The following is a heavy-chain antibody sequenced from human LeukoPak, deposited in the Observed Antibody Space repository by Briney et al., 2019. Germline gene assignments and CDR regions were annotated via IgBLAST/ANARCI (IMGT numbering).Heavy chain of an antibody. CDR2: IKHDGVEK. J-gene: IGHJ3*02. Sequence: GGSLRLSCAASGFTFSSYWMSWVRQAPGKGLEWVAVIKHDGVEKYYVDSVRGRFTISRDNAKNSLYLQMSSLRAGDMALYYCATTIAAAGIWDAFDIWGQGTMVTVSS. D-gene: IGHD6-13*01. CDR1: GFTFSSYW. CDR3: ATTIAAAGIWDAFDI. V-gene: IGHV3-7*03.